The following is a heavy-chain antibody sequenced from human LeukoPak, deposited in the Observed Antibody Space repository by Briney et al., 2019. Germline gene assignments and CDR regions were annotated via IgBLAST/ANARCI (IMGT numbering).Heavy chain of an antibody. CDR3: ARHEDFDY. J-gene: IGHJ4*02. Sequence: GESLQISCKASGSTFSTYWIGWVRQLPGKGLEWMGIIYPGDSDTRYSPSFQGRVTISADKSISTTYLQWSSLKASDTAMYYCARHEDFDYWGQGTLVTVSS. V-gene: IGHV5-51*01. CDR2: IYPGDSDT. CDR1: GSTFSTYW.